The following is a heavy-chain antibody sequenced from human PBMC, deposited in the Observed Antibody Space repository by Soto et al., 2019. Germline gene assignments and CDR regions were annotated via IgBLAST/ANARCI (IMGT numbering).Heavy chain of an antibody. CDR1: GGSISSSIYY. J-gene: IGHJ4*02. CDR2: VHYSGST. Sequence: QLQLQESGPRLVKPSETLSLTCTVSGGSISSSIYYWGWIRQPPGKGLEWIGNVHYSGSTYYNPSLQSRVTISVDTSKNQFSLRLNSVTASDTAVYYCARRLAVTGTLEYYFDYWGQGSLVTVSS. CDR3: ARRLAVTGTLEYYFDY. V-gene: IGHV4-39*01. D-gene: IGHD6-19*01.